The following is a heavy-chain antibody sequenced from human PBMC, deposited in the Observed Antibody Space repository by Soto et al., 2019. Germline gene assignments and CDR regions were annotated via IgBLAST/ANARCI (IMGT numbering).Heavy chain of an antibody. CDR1: GFNVRGNY. CDR3: ARDPIAVAGNWVDAFDI. Sequence: PGWSLRLSCAASGFNVRGNYMSWVSKAQGKGLEWVSVIYSGGSTYYADSVKGRFTISRDNSKNTLYLQMNSLRAEDTAVYYCARDPIAVAGNWVDAFDIWGQGTMVTGSS. V-gene: IGHV3-53*01. J-gene: IGHJ3*02. D-gene: IGHD6-19*01. CDR2: IYSGGST.